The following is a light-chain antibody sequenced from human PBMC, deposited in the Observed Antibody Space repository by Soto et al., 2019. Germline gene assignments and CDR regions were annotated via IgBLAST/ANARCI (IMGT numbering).Light chain of an antibody. J-gene: IGKJ1*01. CDR1: QSVSNN. CDR2: RAS. V-gene: IGKV3-15*01. Sequence: EIVLRQSPAALSVSPGDSATPSCRASQSVSNNLAWYQQRPGQAPTLLIYRASERATGVPDRFSGRGSGTEFTLTISSLQSDDFVVYFCQQYNNWPTWTFGQGTKVDI. CDR3: QQYNNWPTWT.